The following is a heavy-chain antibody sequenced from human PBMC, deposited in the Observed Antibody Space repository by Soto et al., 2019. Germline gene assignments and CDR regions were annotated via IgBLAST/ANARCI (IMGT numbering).Heavy chain of an antibody. CDR1: GFSLSTSGVG. CDR3: AHVYGGYDNFDY. V-gene: IGHV2-5*02. Sequence: QITLKESGPTLVKPTQTLTLTCTFSGFSLSTSGVGVGWIRQPPGKALEWLALIYWDDDKRSSPSLKSRLTITKETSKNQVVLTMTNMDPVDTATYYCAHVYGGYDNFDYWGQGTLVTVSS. J-gene: IGHJ4*02. D-gene: IGHD5-12*01. CDR2: IYWDDDK.